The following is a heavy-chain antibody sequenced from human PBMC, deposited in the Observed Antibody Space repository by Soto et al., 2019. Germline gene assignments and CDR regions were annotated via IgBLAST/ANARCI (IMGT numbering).Heavy chain of an antibody. CDR3: SNDGWEN. D-gene: IGHD6-19*01. Sequence: EVQLLESGGGLAQPGGSLRLSCAASGFTFSGYTMAWVRQAPGKGLEWVSTISHSGESTYYAESVKGRFTISRDNSKNTLYLQMNSLRGEETAVYFCSNDGWENWGQGTLVTVAS. V-gene: IGHV3-23*01. CDR2: ISHSGEST. J-gene: IGHJ4*02. CDR1: GFTFSGYT.